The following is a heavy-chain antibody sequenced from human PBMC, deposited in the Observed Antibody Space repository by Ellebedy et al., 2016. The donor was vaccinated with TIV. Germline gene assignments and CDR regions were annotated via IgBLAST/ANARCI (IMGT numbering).Heavy chain of an antibody. Sequence: ASVKVSXXASGYTFTSYYMHWVRQAPGQGLEWMGIINPSGGSTSYAQKFQGRVTMTRDTSTSTVYMELSSLRSEDTAVYYCARDPGGFLEWSAYYYYYMDVWGKGTTVTVSS. CDR2: INPSGGST. D-gene: IGHD3-3*01. V-gene: IGHV1-46*01. CDR1: GYTFTSYY. CDR3: ARDPGGFLEWSAYYYYYMDV. J-gene: IGHJ6*03.